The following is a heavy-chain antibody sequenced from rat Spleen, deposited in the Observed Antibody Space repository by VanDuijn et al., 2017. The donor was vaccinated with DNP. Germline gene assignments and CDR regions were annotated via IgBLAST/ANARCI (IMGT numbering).Heavy chain of an antibody. J-gene: IGHJ2*01. CDR1: GFTFSNYY. V-gene: IGHV5-25*01. D-gene: IGHD1-2*01. CDR3: ARHDYSSFHFDY. Sequence: EVQLVETGGGLVQPGRSMKLSCAASGFTFSNYYMAWVRQAPTKGLEWVTSISPSGGGTYYRDSVKGRFTISRNNANRTLYLQMDSLRSEDTATYYCARHDYSSFHFDYWGQGVMVTVSS. CDR2: ISPSGGGT.